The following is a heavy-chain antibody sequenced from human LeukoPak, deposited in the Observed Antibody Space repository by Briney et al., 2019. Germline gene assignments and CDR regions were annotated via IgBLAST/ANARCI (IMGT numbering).Heavy chain of an antibody. J-gene: IGHJ6*02. CDR2: ISSSSSTI. D-gene: IGHD3-10*01. V-gene: IGHV3-48*02. CDR3: ASSSYGSGRDGMDV. CDR1: GFTFSSNS. Sequence: TGGSLRLSCAAFGFTFSSNSMNWVRQAPGKGLEWVSYISSSSSTIYYADSVKGRFTISRDNAENSLYLQMNSLRDEDTAVYYCASSSYGSGRDGMDVWGQGTTVTVSS.